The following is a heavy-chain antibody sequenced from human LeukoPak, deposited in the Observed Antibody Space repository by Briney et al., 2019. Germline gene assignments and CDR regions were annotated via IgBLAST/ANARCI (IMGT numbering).Heavy chain of an antibody. Sequence: GGSLRLSCAASGFTFSDYWMHWVRQAPGKGLVWVSRINSDGSSTTYADSVKGRFTISRDNAKNTLYLQMDSLRAEDTAVYYCARAGIGVAGNNWFDPWGQGTLVTVSS. J-gene: IGHJ5*02. D-gene: IGHD6-19*01. CDR3: ARAGIGVAGNNWFDP. CDR1: GFTFSDYW. V-gene: IGHV3-74*01. CDR2: INSDGSST.